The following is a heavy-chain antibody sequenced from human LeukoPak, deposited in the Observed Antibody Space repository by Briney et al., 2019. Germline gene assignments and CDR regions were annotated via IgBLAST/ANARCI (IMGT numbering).Heavy chain of an antibody. J-gene: IGHJ3*02. D-gene: IGHD6-19*01. V-gene: IGHV3-7*03. CDR3: AKEPGYSSGRTI. CDR2: IQQDGSEK. Sequence: PGGSLRLSCAASGFTFNYYWLTWVRQAPGKGLEWVANIQQDGSEKYYVDSVKGRFIISRDNAKNSLYLQMNSLRAEDTAVYYCAKEPGYSSGRTIWGQGTMVTVSS. CDR1: GFTFNYYW.